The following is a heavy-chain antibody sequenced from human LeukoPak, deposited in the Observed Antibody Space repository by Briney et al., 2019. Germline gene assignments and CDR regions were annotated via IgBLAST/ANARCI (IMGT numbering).Heavy chain of an antibody. D-gene: IGHD6-13*01. CDR2: MNPNSGNT. CDR1: GYTFTSYD. J-gene: IGHJ3*02. V-gene: IGHV1-8*01. Sequence: GASVKVSCKASGYTFTSYDINWVRQATGQGLEWMGWMNPNSGNTGYAQKFQGRVTMTRNTSISTAYMELSSLRSEDTAVYYCARHHKTSWRRPGYSRGNAFDIWGQGTMVTVSS. CDR3: ARHHKTSWRRPGYSRGNAFDI.